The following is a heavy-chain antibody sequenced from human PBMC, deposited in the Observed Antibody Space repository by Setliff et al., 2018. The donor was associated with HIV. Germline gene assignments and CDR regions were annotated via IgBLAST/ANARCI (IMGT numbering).Heavy chain of an antibody. CDR2: ISSSGSTK. Sequence: PGGSLRLSCAASGFTLSSYEMNWVRQAPGKGLEWVSYISSSGSTKYYADSVKGRFTISRDNAKNSLYLQMSSLRAEDTAVYYCARGPSFYWGQGTLVTVSS. J-gene: IGHJ4*02. D-gene: IGHD2-2*01. CDR1: GFTLSSYE. CDR3: ARGPSFY. V-gene: IGHV3-48*03.